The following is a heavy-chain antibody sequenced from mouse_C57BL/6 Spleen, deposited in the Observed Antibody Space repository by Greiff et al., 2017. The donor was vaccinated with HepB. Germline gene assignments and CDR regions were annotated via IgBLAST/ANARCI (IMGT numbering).Heavy chain of an antibody. V-gene: IGHV1-59*01. Sequence: QVQLQQPGAELVRPGTSVKLSCKASGYTFTSYWMHWVKQRPGQGLEWIGVIDPSDSYTNYNQKIKGKATLTVDTSSSTAYMQLSSLTSEDSAVYYCARSYYGSSFFDYWGQGTTLTVSS. J-gene: IGHJ2*01. D-gene: IGHD1-1*01. CDR2: IDPSDSYT. CDR3: ARSYYGSSFFDY. CDR1: GYTFTSYW.